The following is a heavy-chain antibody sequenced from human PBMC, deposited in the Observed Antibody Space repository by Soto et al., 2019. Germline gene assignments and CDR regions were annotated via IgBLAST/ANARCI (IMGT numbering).Heavy chain of an antibody. V-gene: IGHV4-4*02. CDR3: ASSGGGEDY. CDR1: GGSISSSHW. D-gene: IGHD3-16*01. J-gene: IGHJ4*02. Sequence: QVQLQESGPGLVKPSGTPSLSCAVSGGSISSSHWWTWVRQPPGKGLEWIGEIYHSGSTNYNPSLKSRVTISVNTSRNQFSLNLSSVTAAETAVYYLASSGGGEDYWGQGILVTVSS. CDR2: IYHSGST.